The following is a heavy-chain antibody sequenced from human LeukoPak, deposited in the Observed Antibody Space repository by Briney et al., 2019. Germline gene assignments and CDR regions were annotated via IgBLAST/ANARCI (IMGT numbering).Heavy chain of an antibody. CDR3: AKGDLGEDDYGDPGGSYYYMDV. Sequence: LTGGSLRLSCAASGFTFSSYAMSWVRQAPGKGLEWVSAISGSGGSTYYADSVKGRFTISRDNSKNTLYLQMNSLRAEDTAVYYCAKGDLGEDDYGDPGGSYYYMDVWGKGTTVTVSS. V-gene: IGHV3-23*01. D-gene: IGHD4-17*01. J-gene: IGHJ6*03. CDR2: ISGSGGST. CDR1: GFTFSSYA.